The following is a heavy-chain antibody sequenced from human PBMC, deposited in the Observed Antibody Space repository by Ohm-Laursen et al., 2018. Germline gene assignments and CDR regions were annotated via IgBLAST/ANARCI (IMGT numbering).Heavy chain of an antibody. CDR3: ARNGRVAARGGVFFDY. CDR1: GGSISSGGFY. J-gene: IGHJ4*02. D-gene: IGHD6-13*01. Sequence: SQTLSLTCTVSGGSISSGGFYWSWIRQHPGQGLEWIAYMYHNKTTYYNPSLKSRVTISVDTSKNQFSLKLSSVTAADTAVYYCARNGRVAARGGVFFDYWGQGTLVTVSS. V-gene: IGHV4-31*03. CDR2: MYHNKTT.